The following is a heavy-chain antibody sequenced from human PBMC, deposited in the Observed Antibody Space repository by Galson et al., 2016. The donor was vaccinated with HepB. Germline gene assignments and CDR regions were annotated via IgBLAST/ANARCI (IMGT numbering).Heavy chain of an antibody. V-gene: IGHV4-39*01. D-gene: IGHD6-6*01. Sequence: SETLSLTCTVSGGSISTSTYYWGWIRQPPGKGLEWIGSIYYSGGTYYNPSLKSRVTISVDTSKNQFSLNLSSVTAADTAVYYCARHFSSSSIVYGNWFDRWGQGTLVTVSS. J-gene: IGHJ5*02. CDR1: GGSISTSTYY. CDR3: ARHFSSSSIVYGNWFDR. CDR2: IYYSGGT.